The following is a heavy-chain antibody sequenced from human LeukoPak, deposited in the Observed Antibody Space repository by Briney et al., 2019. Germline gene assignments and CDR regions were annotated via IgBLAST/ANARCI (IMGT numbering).Heavy chain of an antibody. Sequence: SVKVSCKASGGTFSSYAIGWVRQAPGQGLEWMGRIIPIFGTANYAQKFQGRVTITTDESTSTAYMELSSLRSEDTAVYYCARGGYYDSSGYSSFDYWGQGTLVTLSS. V-gene: IGHV1-69*05. D-gene: IGHD3-22*01. CDR2: IIPIFGTA. J-gene: IGHJ4*02. CDR1: GGTFSSYA. CDR3: ARGGYYDSSGYSSFDY.